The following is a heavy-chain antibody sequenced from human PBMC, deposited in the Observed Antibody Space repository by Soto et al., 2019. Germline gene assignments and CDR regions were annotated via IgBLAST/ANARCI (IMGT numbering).Heavy chain of an antibody. J-gene: IGHJ6*02. Sequence: VQLVESGGALVQPGGSLRLSCATSGSALRVSAMHWVRRVSGGGLQWVSGMTSSGDFGFAGSVRGRFTMSSDVARNALFLQMSSLTADDTALYYCVKDNLAGGADVWGQGTTVNVSS. V-gene: IGHV3-9*01. CDR3: VKDNLAGGADV. CDR1: GSALRVSA. D-gene: IGHD3-10*01. CDR2: MTSSGDF.